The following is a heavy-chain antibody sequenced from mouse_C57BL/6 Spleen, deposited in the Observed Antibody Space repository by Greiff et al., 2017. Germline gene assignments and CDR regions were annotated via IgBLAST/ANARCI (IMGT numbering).Heavy chain of an antibody. CDR2: IYPVSGST. V-gene: IGHV1-55*01. CDR1: GYTFTSYW. CDR3: ARGNDDYDRGFAY. J-gene: IGHJ3*01. Sequence: QVQLQQPGAELVKPGASVKMSCKASGYTFTSYWITWVKQRPGQGLEWIGDIYPVSGSTNYNEKFKSKATLTVDTSSSTAYMQLSSLTSEDSAVYYGARGNDDYDRGFAYWGQGTLVTVSA. D-gene: IGHD2-4*01.